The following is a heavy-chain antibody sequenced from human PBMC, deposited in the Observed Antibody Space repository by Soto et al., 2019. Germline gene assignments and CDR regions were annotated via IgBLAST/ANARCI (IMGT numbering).Heavy chain of an antibody. Sequence: PGGSLRLSCAASGFTFGSYWMSWVRQAPGKGLEWVSAVSGSDGRTYYADSVKGRFTISRDNSKSTLYLQMNSLRAEDTAVYYCAKDKGYTYSYFDYWGQGTLVTVSS. CDR2: VSGSDGRT. CDR1: GFTFGSYW. CDR3: AKDKGYTYSYFDY. D-gene: IGHD5-18*01. V-gene: IGHV3-23*01. J-gene: IGHJ4*02.